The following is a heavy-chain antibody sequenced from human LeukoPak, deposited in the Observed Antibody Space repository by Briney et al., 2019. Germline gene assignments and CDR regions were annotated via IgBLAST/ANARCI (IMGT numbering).Heavy chain of an antibody. CDR3: ARVQKEHWILTGTYYYMDV. J-gene: IGHJ6*03. V-gene: IGHV3-21*01. D-gene: IGHD3-9*01. CDR1: GYTFSSYS. Sequence: MAGGSLRLSCRASGYTFSSYSMNWVRRAPGRGLVWVTSISSSSSYIYYADSVKGRFTISKDNAKNSLYLQMNSLRAEDTAVYYCARVQKEHWILTGTYYYMDVWGKGTTVTISS. CDR2: ISSSSSYI.